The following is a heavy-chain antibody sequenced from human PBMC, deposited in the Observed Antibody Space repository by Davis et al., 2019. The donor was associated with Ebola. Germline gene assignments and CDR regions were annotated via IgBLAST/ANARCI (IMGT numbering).Heavy chain of an antibody. J-gene: IGHJ4*02. CDR1: GFTFSSYG. CDR2: ISYDGSNK. Sequence: GESLKISCAASGFTFSSYGMHWVRQAPGKGLEWVAFISYDGSNKYYADSVKGRFTISRDNSKNTLYLQMNSLRAEDTAVYYCAKDSAAPLGYWGQGTLVTVSS. CDR3: AKDSAAPLGY. D-gene: IGHD7-27*01. V-gene: IGHV3-30*18.